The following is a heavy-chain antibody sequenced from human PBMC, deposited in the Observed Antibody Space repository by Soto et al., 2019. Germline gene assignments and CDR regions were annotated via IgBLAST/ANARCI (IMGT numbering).Heavy chain of an antibody. J-gene: IGHJ4*02. D-gene: IGHD5-12*01. Sequence: QITVKESGLTLVKPTQTLTLTCTFSGFSLSTNGMGVGWIRQSPGKALEWLALIYWDDDKRYSPSLRSSPTTTXNXAKNQVDRTMTNMDPVDTATYSCARLTRGVYDLDRLWEKFDYWGQGTLVTVSS. CDR2: IYWDDDK. CDR1: GFSLSTNGMG. CDR3: ARLTRGVYDLDRLWEKFDY. V-gene: IGHV2-5*02.